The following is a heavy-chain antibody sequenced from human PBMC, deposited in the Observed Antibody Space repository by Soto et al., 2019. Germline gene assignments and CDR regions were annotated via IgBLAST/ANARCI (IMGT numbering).Heavy chain of an antibody. V-gene: IGHV4-59*01. D-gene: IGHD4-17*01. Sequence: SETLSLTCTVSGGSISSYYWSWIRQPPGKGLEWIGYIYYSGSTNYNPSLKSRVTISVDTSKNQFSLKLSSVTAADTAVYYCARVSLYGDYPVDWGQGTLVTVSS. CDR1: GGSISSYY. CDR2: IYYSGST. J-gene: IGHJ4*02. CDR3: ARVSLYGDYPVD.